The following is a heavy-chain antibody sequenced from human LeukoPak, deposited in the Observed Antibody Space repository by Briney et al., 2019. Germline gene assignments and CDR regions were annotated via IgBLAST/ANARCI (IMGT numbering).Heavy chain of an antibody. Sequence: GGSLRLSCAPSGFTFSSYALSWVRLAPGKGREWVSTISGSGDTTYYADSVRGRFTIVRDHSKNTLYLQMNSLRAENTAVYYCARTPQKYCSSTTCYPDYWGQGTLVTGSS. D-gene: IGHD2-2*01. V-gene: IGHV3-23*01. CDR2: ISGSGDTT. CDR1: GFTFSSYA. CDR3: ARTPQKYCSSTTCYPDY. J-gene: IGHJ4*02.